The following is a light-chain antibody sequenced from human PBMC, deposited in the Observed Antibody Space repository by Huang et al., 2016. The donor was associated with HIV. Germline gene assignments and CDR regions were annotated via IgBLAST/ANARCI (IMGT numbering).Light chain of an antibody. CDR3: QQYGESSPVT. CDR1: QTITSSY. V-gene: IGKV3-20*01. CDR2: GAS. Sequence: EIVLTQSPGTLSLSPGQRATLACRASQTITSSYLAWYQMTPGQAPRLLFYGASSRATGIPDRFSGSGSGTDFTLTITRVEPEDFAVYYCQQYGESSPVTFGGGTKVEIK. J-gene: IGKJ4*01.